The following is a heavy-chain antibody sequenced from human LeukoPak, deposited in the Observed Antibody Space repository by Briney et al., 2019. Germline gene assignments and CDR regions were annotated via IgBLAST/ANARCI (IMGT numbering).Heavy chain of an antibody. D-gene: IGHD3-22*01. V-gene: IGHV3-53*01. CDR3: ARDSDSTGYIYFDY. CDR1: GFTVSSNY. Sequence: GGSLRLSCAASGFTVSSNYMSWVRQAPGKGLEWVSVIYSGGSTYYADSVKGRFTISRDNSKHTLYLQMNSLRAEDTAVYYCARDSDSTGYIYFDYWGQGTLVTVSS. J-gene: IGHJ4*02. CDR2: IYSGGST.